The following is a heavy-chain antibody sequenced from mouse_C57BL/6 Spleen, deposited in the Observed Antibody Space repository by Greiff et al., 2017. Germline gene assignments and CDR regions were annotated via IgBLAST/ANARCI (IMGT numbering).Heavy chain of an antibody. V-gene: IGHV1-82*01. Sequence: VQLQQSGPELVKPGASVKISCKASGYAFSSSWMNWVKQRPGKGLEWIGRIYPGDGDTNYNGKFKGKATLTADKSSSTAYIQLRSLTSEDSAVYFCARGDYAMDYWGQGTSVTVSS. CDR1: GYAFSSSW. CDR2: IYPGDGDT. CDR3: ARGDYAMDY. J-gene: IGHJ4*01.